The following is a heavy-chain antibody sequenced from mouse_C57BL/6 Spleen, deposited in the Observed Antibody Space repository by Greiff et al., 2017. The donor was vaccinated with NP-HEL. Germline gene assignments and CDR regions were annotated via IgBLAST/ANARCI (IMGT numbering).Heavy chain of an antibody. CDR2: INPNNGGT. D-gene: IGHD2-4*01. J-gene: IGHJ4*01. V-gene: IGHV1-22*01. Sequence: VQLKQSGPELVKPGASVKMSCKASGYTFTDYNMHWVKQSHGKSLEWIGYINPNNGGTSYNQKFKGKATLTVNKSSSTAYIERRSLTSEDSAVYYCFYYEGGYAMDYWGQGTSVTVSS. CDR1: GYTFTDYN. CDR3: FYYEGGYAMDY.